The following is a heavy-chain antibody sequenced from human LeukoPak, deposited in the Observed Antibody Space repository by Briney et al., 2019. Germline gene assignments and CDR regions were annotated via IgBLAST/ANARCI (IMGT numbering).Heavy chain of an antibody. D-gene: IGHD6-19*01. V-gene: IGHV3-30*07. CDR1: GFTFSNFA. Sequence: GGSLRLSCAASGFTFSNFAMHWVRQAPGKGLEWVAVIRFDGSRQYNAESLEGRFTTSRDNSKNTVSLQMSSLRTEDTALYYCVREQPGDGWSGFDYWGQGTLVTVSS. J-gene: IGHJ4*02. CDR2: IRFDGSRQ. CDR3: VREQPGDGWSGFDY.